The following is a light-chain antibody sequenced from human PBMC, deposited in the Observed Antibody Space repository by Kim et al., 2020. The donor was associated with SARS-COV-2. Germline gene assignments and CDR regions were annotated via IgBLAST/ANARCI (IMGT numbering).Light chain of an antibody. CDR3: QQYGSSTDYT. Sequence: EIELTQSPGTLSLSPGERATLSCRASQSVSSNYLAWYQQKPGQAPRLLIHGASSRATGIPDRFSGSGSGTDFTLTISRLEPEDFAVYYCQQYGSSTDYTFGQGTKLEI. V-gene: IGKV3-20*01. CDR2: GAS. J-gene: IGKJ2*01. CDR1: QSVSSNY.